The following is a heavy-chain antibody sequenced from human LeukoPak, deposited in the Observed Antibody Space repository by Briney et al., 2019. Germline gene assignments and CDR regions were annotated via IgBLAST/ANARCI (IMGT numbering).Heavy chain of an antibody. CDR2: MSYNGGRV. CDR1: EFTFSSYA. CDR3: GKDQGNGDYYRNYYYMEV. J-gene: IGHJ6*03. D-gene: IGHD4-17*01. V-gene: IGHV3-23*01. Sequence: GGSLRLSCVASEFTFSSYAVSWVRQAPGKGLEWVSFMSYNGGRVHYADSVKGRFTISRDKSRNTVYLQMNILRAEDTAVYYCGKDQGNGDYYRNYYYMEVWGKGTTVIVSS.